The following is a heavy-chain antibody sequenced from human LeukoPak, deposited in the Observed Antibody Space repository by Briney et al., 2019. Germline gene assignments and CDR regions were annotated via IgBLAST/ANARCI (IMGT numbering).Heavy chain of an antibody. J-gene: IGHJ3*02. CDR2: ISAYNGNT. V-gene: IGHV1-18*04. CDR1: GFTFSGYY. D-gene: IGHD6-6*01. CDR3: AREPESIGAFDI. Sequence: ASVKVSCEASGFTFSGYYMQWVRQAPGQGLEWMGWISAYNGNTNYAQKLQGRVTMTTDTSTSTAYMELRSLRSDDTAVYYCAREPESIGAFDIWGQGTMVTVSS.